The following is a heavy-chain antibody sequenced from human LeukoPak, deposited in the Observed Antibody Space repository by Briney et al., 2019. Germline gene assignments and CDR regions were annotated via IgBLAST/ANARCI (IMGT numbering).Heavy chain of an antibody. V-gene: IGHV7-4-1*02. CDR1: GYTFTTYG. CDR2: INTNTGNP. Sequence: ASVKVSCKASGYTFTTYGMNWVRQAPGQGLEWMGWINTNTGNPTYAQDFTGRLVFSLDTSVSTAYLQISSLKAEDTAVYYCARAAAGRPDYFNYWGQGTLVTVSS. D-gene: IGHD6-13*01. CDR3: ARAAAGRPDYFNY. J-gene: IGHJ4*02.